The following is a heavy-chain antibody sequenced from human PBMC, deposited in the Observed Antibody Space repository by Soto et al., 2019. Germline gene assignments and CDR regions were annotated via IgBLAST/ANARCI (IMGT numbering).Heavy chain of an antibody. Sequence: QVHLVQSGAEVKKPGASVKVSCKGSGYAFTTYGITWVRQAPGQGLEWMGCISAHNGNTNYAQKLQGRVTVTRATSPSAAYMELRSLSTDATGVYYCARGRYGEYWGQGALVTVSS. CDR3: ARGRYGEY. J-gene: IGHJ4*02. D-gene: IGHD3-10*01. CDR1: GYAFTTYG. CDR2: ISAHNGNT. V-gene: IGHV1-18*01.